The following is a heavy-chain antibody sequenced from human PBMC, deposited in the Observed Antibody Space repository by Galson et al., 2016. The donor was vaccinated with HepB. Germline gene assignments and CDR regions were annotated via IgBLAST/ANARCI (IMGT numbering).Heavy chain of an antibody. CDR1: GFTFNTYA. V-gene: IGHV3-21*01. J-gene: IGHJ6*03. CDR3: AREGLGDGYNSLNYYSYYMDV. D-gene: IGHD5-24*01. Sequence: SLRLSCAASGFTFNTYAMTWVRQAPGKGLEWVSSISSSSTYIYYADSVKGRFTISRDNAKNSLYLQMSSLRAEDTAVYYCAREGLGDGYNSLNYYSYYMDVWGKGTTVTVSS. CDR2: ISSSSTYI.